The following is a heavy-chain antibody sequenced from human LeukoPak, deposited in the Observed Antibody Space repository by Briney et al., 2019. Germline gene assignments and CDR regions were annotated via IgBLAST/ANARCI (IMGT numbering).Heavy chain of an antibody. Sequence: GGSLRLSCAASGFTLTSYAMNWVRQAPGKGLEWVAFIRGGGAGARYADAAKGRFTISRDNSKNTLYLHMNTLRVEDTATYYCAKCSASYDNDALDMWGQGTVVIVSS. V-gene: IGHV3-23*01. J-gene: IGHJ3*02. CDR2: IRGGGAGA. CDR1: GFTLTSYA. CDR3: AKCSASYDNDALDM. D-gene: IGHD3-10*02.